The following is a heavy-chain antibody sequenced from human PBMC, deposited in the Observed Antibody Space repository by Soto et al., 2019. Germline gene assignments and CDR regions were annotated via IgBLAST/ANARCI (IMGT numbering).Heavy chain of an antibody. CDR2: ISYDGSNK. V-gene: IGHV3-30*18. Sequence: QVQLVESGGGVVQPGRSLRLSCAASGFTFSRYGMHWVRQAPGKGLEWVAVISYDGSNKYYADSVKGRFTISRDNSKNTLYLQMNSLRAEDTAVYYCAKDEGIVGATTLDYWGQGTLVTVSS. CDR3: AKDEGIVGATTLDY. J-gene: IGHJ4*02. D-gene: IGHD1-26*01. CDR1: GFTFSRYG.